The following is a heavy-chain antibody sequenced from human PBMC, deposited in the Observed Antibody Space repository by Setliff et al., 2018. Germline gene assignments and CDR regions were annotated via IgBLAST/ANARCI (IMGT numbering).Heavy chain of an antibody. Sequence: PSETLSLTCAVSGYSISSGYYWGWIRQPPGKGLEWIGNMYHSGSVYYNPSLKSRVTISVDTSKNQFSLKVTSVTAADTALYYCARGGGYGSGGSFHNAPFDYWGQGMLVTVSS. CDR3: ARGGGYGSGGSFHNAPFDY. J-gene: IGHJ4*02. CDR2: MYHSGSV. V-gene: IGHV4-38-2*01. CDR1: GYSISSGYY. D-gene: IGHD3-10*01.